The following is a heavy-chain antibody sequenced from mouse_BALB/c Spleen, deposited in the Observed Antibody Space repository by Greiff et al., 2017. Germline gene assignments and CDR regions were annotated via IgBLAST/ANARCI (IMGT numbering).Heavy chain of an antibody. V-gene: IGHV5-6-5*01. Sequence: EVKVVESGGGLVKPGGSLKLSCAASGFTFSSYAMSWVRQTPEKRLEWVASISSGGSTYYPDSVKGRFTISRDNARNILYLQMSSLRSEDTAMYYCARGRGGHFDYWGQGTTLTVSS. D-gene: IGHD3-3*01. CDR1: GFTFSSYA. CDR3: ARGRGGHFDY. CDR2: ISSGGST. J-gene: IGHJ2*01.